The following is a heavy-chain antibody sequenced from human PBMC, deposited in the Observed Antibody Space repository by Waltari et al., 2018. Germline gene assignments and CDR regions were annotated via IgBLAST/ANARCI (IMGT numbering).Heavy chain of an antibody. Sequence: QVQLQQWGAGLLKPSETLSLTCAVYGGSFSGYYWSWIRQPPGKGLEWIGEINHSGSTNYNPSLKSRVTISVDTSKTQFSLKLSSVTAADTAVYYCARGWRVLLWFGESPSAYYFDYWGQGTLVTVSS. CDR1: GGSFSGYY. CDR3: ARGWRVLLWFGESPSAYYFDY. CDR2: INHSGST. D-gene: IGHD3-10*01. V-gene: IGHV4-34*01. J-gene: IGHJ4*02.